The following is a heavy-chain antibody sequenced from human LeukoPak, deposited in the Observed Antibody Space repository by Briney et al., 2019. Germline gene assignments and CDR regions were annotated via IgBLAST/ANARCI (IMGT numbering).Heavy chain of an antibody. Sequence: GASVKVSCKASGYTFTSYGISWVRQAPGQGLEWMGWISAYNGNTNYAQKLQGRVTMTTDTSTSTAYMELRSLRSDDTAVYYCARGLTGIAAAGQNDYWGQGTLVTVSS. J-gene: IGHJ4*02. V-gene: IGHV1-18*01. CDR3: ARGLTGIAAAGQNDY. D-gene: IGHD6-13*01. CDR2: ISAYNGNT. CDR1: GYTFTSYG.